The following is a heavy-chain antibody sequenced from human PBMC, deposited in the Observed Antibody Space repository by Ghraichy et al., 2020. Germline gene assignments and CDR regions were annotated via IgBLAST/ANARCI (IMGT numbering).Heavy chain of an antibody. CDR2: ISSSSSTI. V-gene: IGHV3-48*04. Sequence: LSLTCAASGFTFSSYSMNWVRQAPGKGLEWVSYISSSSSTIYYADSVKGRFTISRDNAKNSLYLQMNSLRAEDTAVYYCARSGYSGYDPVPYYYGMDVWGQGTTVTVSS. CDR3: ARSGYSGYDPVPYYYGMDV. J-gene: IGHJ6*02. CDR1: GFTFSSYS. D-gene: IGHD5-12*01.